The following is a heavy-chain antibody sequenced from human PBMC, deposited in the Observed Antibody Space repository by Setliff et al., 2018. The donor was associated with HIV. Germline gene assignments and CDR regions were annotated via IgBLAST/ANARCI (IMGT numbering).Heavy chain of an antibody. CDR1: GGSITTSTFY. J-gene: IGHJ6*03. CDR3: ASLDGSESPYIYYYYMDV. V-gene: IGHV4-39*01. D-gene: IGHD3-10*01. CDR2: IYYSGST. Sequence: PSETLSLTCTVSGGSITTSTFYWGWIRQPPGKGLEWIGSIYYSGSTYYNPSLKSRLTITQHTSKNQISLKLSSVTAADTAVYYCASLDGSESPYIYYYYMDVWGKGTAVTVSS.